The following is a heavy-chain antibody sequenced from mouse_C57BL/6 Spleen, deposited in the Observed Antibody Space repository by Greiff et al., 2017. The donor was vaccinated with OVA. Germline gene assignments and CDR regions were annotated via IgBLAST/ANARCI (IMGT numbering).Heavy chain of an antibody. Sequence: QVTLKVSGPGILQSSQTLSLTCSFSGFSLSTSGMGVSWIRQPSGKGLEWLAHIYWNDDTRSNPSLKSRLTISTDTSRNQVVLKITSVDTAYTATYYCARTTSYWYFDVWGTGTTVTVSS. CDR2: IYWNDDT. D-gene: IGHD2-13*01. CDR3: ARTTSYWYFDV. V-gene: IGHV8-12*01. J-gene: IGHJ1*03. CDR1: GFSLSTSGMG.